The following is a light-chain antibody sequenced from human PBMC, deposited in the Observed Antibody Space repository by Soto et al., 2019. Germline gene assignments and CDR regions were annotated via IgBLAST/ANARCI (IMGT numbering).Light chain of an antibody. CDR2: KTS. CDR1: QGINNW. V-gene: IGKV1-5*03. Sequence: DIQMTQSPSTLYASVGDRVTITCRASQGINNWLAWYQQKPGKAPKLLIYKTSDLESGVPSRFSGSGSGTEFSLTISSLQPDDFATYYCQQYKSFSLTFGGGTRVEVK. J-gene: IGKJ4*01. CDR3: QQYKSFSLT.